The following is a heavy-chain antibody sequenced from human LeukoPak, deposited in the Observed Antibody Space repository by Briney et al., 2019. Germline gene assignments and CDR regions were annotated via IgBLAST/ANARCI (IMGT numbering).Heavy chain of an antibody. CDR2: IGYDGTDK. CDR3: ARDLTYNSLYYFDF. V-gene: IGHV3-30*02. D-gene: IGHD1-1*01. CDR1: GFTFSYYG. J-gene: IGHJ4*02. Sequence: GGSLRLSCAASGFTFSYYGMHWVRQAPGKGLEWVTFIGYDGTDKYYADSVKGRFTISRDNSKNTLSLRMNSLRAEDTAVYYCARDLTYNSLYYFDFWGQGTLVTGSS.